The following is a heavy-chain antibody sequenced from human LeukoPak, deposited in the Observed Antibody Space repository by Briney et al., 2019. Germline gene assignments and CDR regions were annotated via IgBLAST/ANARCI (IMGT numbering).Heavy chain of an antibody. V-gene: IGHV1-2*02. D-gene: IGHD6-6*01. CDR3: ARGKNPIAARPQEGHFDY. CDR1: GYTFTGYY. CDR2: INPNSGGT. Sequence: ASVKVSCKASGYTFTGYYMHWVRQAPRQGLEWMGWINPNSGGTNYAQKFQGRVTMTRDTSISTAYMELSRLRSDDTVVYYCARGKNPIAARPQEGHFDYWGQGTLVTVSS. J-gene: IGHJ4*02.